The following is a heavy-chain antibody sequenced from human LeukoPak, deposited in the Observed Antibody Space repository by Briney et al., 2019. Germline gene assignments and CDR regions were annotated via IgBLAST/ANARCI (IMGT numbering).Heavy chain of an antibody. CDR1: GYTFTSYD. D-gene: IGHD1-7*01. CDR3: AREGAIGGTIGY. J-gene: IGHJ4*02. Sequence: ASVKVSCKASGYTFTSYDINWVRQATGQGLEWMGWMNPNSGNTGYAQKFQGRVTMTRNTSISTAYMELSSLRSEDMAVYYCAREGAIGGTIGYWGQGTLVTASS. CDR2: MNPNSGNT. V-gene: IGHV1-8*01.